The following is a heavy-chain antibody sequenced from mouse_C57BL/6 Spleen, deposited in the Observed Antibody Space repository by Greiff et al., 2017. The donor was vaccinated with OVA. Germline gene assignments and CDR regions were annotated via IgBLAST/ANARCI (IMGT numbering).Heavy chain of an antibody. J-gene: IGHJ2*01. V-gene: IGHV5-4*01. CDR3: ARSSYSNSFDY. D-gene: IGHD2-5*01. Sequence: EVHLVESGGGLVKPGGSLKLSCAASGFTFSSYAMSWVRQTPEKRLEWVATISDGGSYTYYPDNVKGRFTISRDNAKNNLYLQMSHLKSEDTAMYYCARSSYSNSFDYWGQGTTLTVSS. CDR1: GFTFSSYA. CDR2: ISDGGSYT.